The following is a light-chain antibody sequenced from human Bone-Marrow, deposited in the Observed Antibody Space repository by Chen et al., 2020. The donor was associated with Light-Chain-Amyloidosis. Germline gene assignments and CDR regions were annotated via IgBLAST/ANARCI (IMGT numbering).Light chain of an antibody. CDR2: RDT. CDR1: DLPTKY. V-gene: IGLV3-25*03. J-gene: IGLJ2*01. CDR3: QSADSSGTYEVI. Sequence: SSDLTQPPSVAVSPGQKARITCSGDDLPTKYAYWYQQKPGQAPVLVIHRDTERPSGISERFSGSSSGTTATLTISGVQAEDEAAYHCQSADSSGTYEVIFGGGTKLTVL.